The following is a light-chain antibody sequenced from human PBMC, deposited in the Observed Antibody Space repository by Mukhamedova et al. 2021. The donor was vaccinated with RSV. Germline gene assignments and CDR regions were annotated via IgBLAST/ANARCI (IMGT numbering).Light chain of an antibody. J-gene: IGKJ2*01. CDR3: MQSLQTPYT. Sequence: SLLHTNGYNFLDWYLQKPGQSPQLLIYLGSNRASGVPDRVSGSGSGTDFTLKISRVEAEDVAIYYCMQSLQTPYTFGQGTKLEI. CDR2: LGS. V-gene: IGKV2-28*01. CDR1: SLLHTNGYNF.